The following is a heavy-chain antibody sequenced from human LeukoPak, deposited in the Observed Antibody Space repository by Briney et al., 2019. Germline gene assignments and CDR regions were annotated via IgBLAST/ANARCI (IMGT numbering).Heavy chain of an antibody. CDR1: GFTFSDDY. V-gene: IGHV3-11*06. J-gene: IGHJ4*02. Sequence: GGSLRLSCEASGFTFSDDYMSWLRQAPGKGLEWVSSISSRGTYSYYADSVTGRFTISRDNAKNSLFLQMDSLTADDTALYYCARGTEYLPTNYLDYWGQGALVTVSS. D-gene: IGHD2/OR15-2a*01. CDR3: ARGTEYLPTNYLDY. CDR2: ISSRGTYS.